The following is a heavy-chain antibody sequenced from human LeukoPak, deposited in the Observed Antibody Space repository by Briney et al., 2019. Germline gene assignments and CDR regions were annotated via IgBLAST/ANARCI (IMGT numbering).Heavy chain of an antibody. CDR1: GGSISSYY. J-gene: IGHJ6*03. Sequence: SETLSLTCTVSGGSISSYYWSWIRQPPGKGLEWIGRIFTSGSTKYNPSLKSRVTISVDTSKNQFSLKLSSVTAADTAVYYCAREGKITMVRGVIRYYYMDVWGKGTTVTISS. V-gene: IGHV4-4*08. CDR2: IFTSGST. D-gene: IGHD3-10*01. CDR3: AREGKITMVRGVIRYYYMDV.